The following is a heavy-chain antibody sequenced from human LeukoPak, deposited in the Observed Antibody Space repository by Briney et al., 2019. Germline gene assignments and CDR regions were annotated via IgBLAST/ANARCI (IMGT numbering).Heavy chain of an antibody. V-gene: IGHV3-7*01. J-gene: IGHJ4*02. CDR1: GYTFSAYW. D-gene: IGHD2-15*01. Sequence: PGGSLRLSCAASGYTFSAYWMSWVRQAPGKGLEWLVNIDQDGSEKYYVDSVKGRFTISRDNAKNSVYLQMNNLRGEDTAIYYCARGLATAAAYWGQGTLVTVSS. CDR2: IDQDGSEK. CDR3: ARGLATAAAY.